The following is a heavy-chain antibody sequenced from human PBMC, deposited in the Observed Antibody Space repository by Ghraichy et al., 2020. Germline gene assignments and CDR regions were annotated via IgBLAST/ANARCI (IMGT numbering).Heavy chain of an antibody. Sequence: GGSLRLSCAASGFTFSSYCMRWVRQAPGKGLEWVAVIWSDGSNKYYADSMKGRFTISRDNSKNALYLQMNRLRAEDTAVYYCARDRARGYWYCDLWGRGPLVTVSS. CDR1: GFTFSSYC. V-gene: IGHV3-33*01. J-gene: IGHJ2*01. CDR2: IWSDGSNK. CDR3: ARDRARGYWYCDL. D-gene: IGHD3-10*01.